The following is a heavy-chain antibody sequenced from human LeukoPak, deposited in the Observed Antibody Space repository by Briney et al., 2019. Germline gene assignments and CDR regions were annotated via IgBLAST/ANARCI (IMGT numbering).Heavy chain of an antibody. D-gene: IGHD5-12*01. CDR1: GGSLSSSSYY. V-gene: IGHV4-61*01. CDR3: ARVAVATILDYYYMDV. Sequence: SETLSLTRTVSGGSLSSSSYYRGWIRQPPGKGLEWIGYIYYSGSTNYNPSLKSRVTISVGTSKNQFSLKLSSVTAADTAVYYCARVAVATILDYYYMDVWGKGTTVTVSS. CDR2: IYYSGST. J-gene: IGHJ6*03.